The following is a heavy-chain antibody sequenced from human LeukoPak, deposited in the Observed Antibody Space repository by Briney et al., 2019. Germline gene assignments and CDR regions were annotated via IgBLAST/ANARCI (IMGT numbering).Heavy chain of an antibody. V-gene: IGHV4-34*01. CDR1: GGSFSGYY. J-gene: IGHJ4*02. D-gene: IGHD3-22*01. CDR2: INHSGST. CDR3: ARYPALYYDSSGYYSFYTTPYYDY. Sequence: SETLSLTCAVYGGSFSGYYWSWIRQPPGKGLEWIGEINHSGSTNYNPSLKSRVTISVDTSKNQFSLKLSSVTAADTAVYYCARYPALYYDSSGYYSFYTTPYYDYWGQGTLVTVSS.